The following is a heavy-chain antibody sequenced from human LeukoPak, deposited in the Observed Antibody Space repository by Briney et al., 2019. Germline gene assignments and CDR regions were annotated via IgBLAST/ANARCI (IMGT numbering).Heavy chain of an antibody. CDR1: GYTFTGYY. CDR2: INPNSGGT. D-gene: IGHD3-16*02. Sequence: GASVKVSCKASGYTFTGYYMHWVRQAPGQGLEWMGWINPNSGGTNYAQKFQGRVTMTRDTSISTAYMELSRLRSDDTAVYYCARGDMITFGGVIAERGELIDYWGQGTLVTVSS. V-gene: IGHV1-2*02. CDR3: ARGDMITFGGVIAERGELIDY. J-gene: IGHJ4*02.